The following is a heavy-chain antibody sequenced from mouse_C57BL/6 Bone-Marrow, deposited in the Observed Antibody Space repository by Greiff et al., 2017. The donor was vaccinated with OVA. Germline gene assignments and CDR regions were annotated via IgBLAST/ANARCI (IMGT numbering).Heavy chain of an antibody. CDR2: IDPSDSYT. V-gene: IGHV1-69*01. D-gene: IGHD1-1*01. Sequence: QVQLQQPGAELVMPGASVKLSCKASGYTFTSYWMHWVKQRPGKGLEWIGEIDPSDSYTNYNQKFKGKSTLTVDKSSSTAYMQLSSLTSEDSAVYYCTRSRDYGSSDYLDYWGQGTTLTVSS. CDR3: TRSRDYGSSDYLDY. CDR1: GYTFTSYW. J-gene: IGHJ2*01.